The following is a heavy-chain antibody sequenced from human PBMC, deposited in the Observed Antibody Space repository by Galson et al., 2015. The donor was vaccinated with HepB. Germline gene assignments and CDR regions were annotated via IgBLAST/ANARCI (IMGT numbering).Heavy chain of an antibody. D-gene: IGHD3-10*01. CDR2: ISGSGRRR. J-gene: IGHJ4*02. V-gene: IGHV3-23*01. CDR1: GFTFSSYA. CDR3: AKDTMVRGLIITNYFDY. Sequence: SLRLSCAASGFTFSSYAITWVRQASGKGLHWVSTISGSGRRRYYADSVKGRFIISRDNSKNTMFLQMNSLRAEDTAVYYCAKDTMVRGLIITNYFDYWGQGTPVTVSS.